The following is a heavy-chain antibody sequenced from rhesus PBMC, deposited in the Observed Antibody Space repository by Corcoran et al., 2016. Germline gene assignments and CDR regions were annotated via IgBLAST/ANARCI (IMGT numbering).Heavy chain of an antibody. Sequence: QVQLQESGPGVVKPSETLSLTCAVSGGSISDSYRWSWIRQPPGKGLELIGYIYGSSTSTNYNPSLKSRVTISKDTSKNKFSLKLSSVTAADTAVYYCARGGIGGSYYYFDYWGQGVLVTVSS. CDR1: GGSISDSYR. CDR3: ARGGIGGSYYYFDY. D-gene: IGHD3-16*01. V-gene: IGHV4S10*01. CDR2: IYGSSTST. J-gene: IGHJ4*01.